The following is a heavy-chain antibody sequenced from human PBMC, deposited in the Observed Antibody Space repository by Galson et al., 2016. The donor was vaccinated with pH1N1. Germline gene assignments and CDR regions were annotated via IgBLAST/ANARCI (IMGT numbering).Heavy chain of an antibody. Sequence: SLRLSCAASGFTFSIFGIHWVRQVPGKGLEWVSFVSATGLSRYYADSVKGRFTISRDNSKNTVSLNVSSLRVEDTALYYCAKDQSTKIIFQGTFDNWGRGTLVTVSS. J-gene: IGHJ4*01. CDR3: AKDQSTKIIFQGTFDN. D-gene: IGHD3-22*01. V-gene: IGHV3-23*01. CDR2: VSATGLSR. CDR1: GFTFSIFG.